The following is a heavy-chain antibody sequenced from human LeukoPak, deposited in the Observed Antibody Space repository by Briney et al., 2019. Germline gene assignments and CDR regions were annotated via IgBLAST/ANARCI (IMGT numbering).Heavy chain of an antibody. CDR3: ARDALGYSYGDY. CDR2: IWYDGSNK. V-gene: IGHV3-33*01. Sequence: GGSLRLSCAASGFTFSSYGMHWVRQAPGKGLEWAAVIWYDGSNKYYADSVKGRFTISRDNSKNTLYLQMNSLRAEDTAVYYCARDALGYSYGDYWGQGTLVTVSS. J-gene: IGHJ4*02. CDR1: GFTFSSYG. D-gene: IGHD5-18*01.